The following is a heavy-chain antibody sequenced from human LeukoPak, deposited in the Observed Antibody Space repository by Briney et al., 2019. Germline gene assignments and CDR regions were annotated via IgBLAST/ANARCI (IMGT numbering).Heavy chain of an antibody. J-gene: IGHJ6*02. Sequence: GGSLRLSCAASGFTFSDYYMSWIRKAPGKGLEWVSYISSSGSTIYYADSVKGRFTISRDNAKNSLYLQMNSLRAEDTAVYYCAGGYSYIYYYYGMDVWGQGTTVTVSS. CDR3: AGGYSYIYYYYGMDV. CDR2: ISSSGSTI. V-gene: IGHV3-11*01. D-gene: IGHD5-18*01. CDR1: GFTFSDYY.